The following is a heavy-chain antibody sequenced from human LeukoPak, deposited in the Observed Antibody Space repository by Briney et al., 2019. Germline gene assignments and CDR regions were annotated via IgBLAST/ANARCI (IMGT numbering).Heavy chain of an antibody. CDR2: IYTSGST. V-gene: IGHV4-4*07. CDR3: ATADDFWSGYYPDAFDI. CDR1: GGSITNHY. J-gene: IGHJ3*02. Sequence: SETLSLTCTVSGGSITNHYWSWIRQPAGKGLEWIGRIYTSGSTNYNPSLKSRVTMSVDTSKNQFSLKLSSVTAADTAVYYCATADDFWSGYYPDAFDIWGQGTMVTVSS. D-gene: IGHD3-3*01.